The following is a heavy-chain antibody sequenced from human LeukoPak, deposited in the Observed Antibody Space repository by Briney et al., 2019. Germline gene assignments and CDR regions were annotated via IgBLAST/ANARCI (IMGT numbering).Heavy chain of an antibody. J-gene: IGHJ4*02. V-gene: IGHV3-53*01. Sequence: GGSLRLSCAASGFTVSSNYMSWVRQAPGKGLEWVSVIYSGGSTYYADSVKGRFTISRDNSKNTLYLQMNSLRAEDTAVYYCARDHYYDSSGPLCYWGQGTLVTVSS. CDR2: IYSGGST. CDR1: GFTVSSNY. D-gene: IGHD3-22*01. CDR3: ARDHYYDSSGPLCY.